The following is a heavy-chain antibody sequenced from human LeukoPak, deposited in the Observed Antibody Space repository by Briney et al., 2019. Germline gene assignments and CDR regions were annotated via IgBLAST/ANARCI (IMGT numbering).Heavy chain of an antibody. CDR2: ISSSSNYI. Sequence: GGSLRLSCAASGFTFSTYNMNWVRQAPGKGLEWVSSISSSSNYIYYADSVKGRFTISRDNAKNPLYLQMNSLRAEDTDVYYCARDVGASAPDAFDIWGQGTMVTVSS. CDR3: ARDVGASAPDAFDI. J-gene: IGHJ3*02. D-gene: IGHD1-26*01. V-gene: IGHV3-21*01. CDR1: GFTFSTYN.